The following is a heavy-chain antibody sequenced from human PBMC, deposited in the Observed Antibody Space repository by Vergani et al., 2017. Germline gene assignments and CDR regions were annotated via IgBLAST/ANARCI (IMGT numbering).Heavy chain of an antibody. V-gene: IGHV4-39*07. CDR3: ASQLITFAGVIVTRSFDY. CDR1: GGSISSSSYY. CDR2: LYYSGST. J-gene: IGHJ4*02. D-gene: IGHD3-16*02. Sequence: QLQLQESGPGLVKPSETLSLTCTVSGGSISSSSYYWGWIRQPPGKGLEWIGSLYYSGSTYYNPSLKSRVTISVDTSKNQFSLKLSSVTAADTAVYYCASQLITFAGVIVTRSFDYWGQGTLVTVSS.